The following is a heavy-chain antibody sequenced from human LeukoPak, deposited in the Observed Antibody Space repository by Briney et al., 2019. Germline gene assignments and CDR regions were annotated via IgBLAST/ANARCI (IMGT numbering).Heavy chain of an antibody. CDR2: IKEDGSAK. CDR3: ARVVPGGPSYVDAFDI. D-gene: IGHD3-16*01. J-gene: IGHJ3*02. Sequence: GGSLRLSCAASGLNFSRNWMTWVRQAPGKGLEWVANIKEDGSAKSYVDSVKGRFTISRDNANNSLFLQMNSLRAEDTAVYYCARVVPGGPSYVDAFDIWGQGTMVTVSS. CDR1: GLNFSRNW. V-gene: IGHV3-7*01.